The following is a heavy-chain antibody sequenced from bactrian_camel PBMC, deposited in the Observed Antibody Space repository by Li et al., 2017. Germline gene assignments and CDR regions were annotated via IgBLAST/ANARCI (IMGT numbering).Heavy chain of an antibody. CDR1: GFTFSVYD. J-gene: IGHJ7*01. Sequence: VQLVESGGGWVQPGVSRRLSCAASGFTFSVYDMTWVRQAPGKGLEWVAFVNWGGTTIDYADSVKGRFAASRANDEDTLYLQMNSLKPEDTAVYYRVTVRYYGMNFWGKGTQVTVS. CDR2: VNWGGTTI. V-gene: IGHV3S40*01.